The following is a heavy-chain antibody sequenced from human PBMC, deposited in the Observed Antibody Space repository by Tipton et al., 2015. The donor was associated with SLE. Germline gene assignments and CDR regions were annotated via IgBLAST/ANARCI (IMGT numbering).Heavy chain of an antibody. J-gene: IGHJ4*02. D-gene: IGHD6-19*01. CDR3: ARVTGHSSGWYGWVDY. Sequence: TLSLTCTVSGGSISSSDYYWGWIRQPPGKGLEWIGNIHYSGNTYCNPSLKSRVTISLDTSKNQFSLKLSSVTAADTAVFYCARVTGHSSGWYGWVDYWGQGTLVTVSS. V-gene: IGHV4-39*07. CDR1: GGSISSSDYY. CDR2: IHYSGNT.